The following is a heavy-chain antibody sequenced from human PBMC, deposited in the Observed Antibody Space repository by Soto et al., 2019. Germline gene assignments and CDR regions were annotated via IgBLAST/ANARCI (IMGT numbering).Heavy chain of an antibody. Sequence: QPGGSLRLSCVASRFSFNTFAMSWVRQAPGKGLEWVSSINAGGGNTYYADSVKGRFTVSRDNSKNTLHLQMDTLRAEDTAIYYCAKDSYNDFWPRHYYHLDSWGQGTQVTVSS. V-gene: IGHV3-23*01. CDR1: RFSFNTFA. D-gene: IGHD3-3*01. CDR2: INAGGGNT. J-gene: IGHJ4*02. CDR3: AKDSYNDFWPRHYYHLDS.